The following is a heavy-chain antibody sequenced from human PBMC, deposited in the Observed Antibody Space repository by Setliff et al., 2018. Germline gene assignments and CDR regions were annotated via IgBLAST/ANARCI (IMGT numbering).Heavy chain of an antibody. CDR1: GYSITGGYY. Sequence: PSETLSLTCAVSGYSITGGYYWGWIRQPPGKGLEWIGSIDHSGSTHYNPSLKSRVTISVDTAKNQFSLKLSSVTAADTAVYYCARGVPYYNFWSGYYGPLHYFDYWGQGTLVTVSS. J-gene: IGHJ4*02. CDR2: IDHSGST. V-gene: IGHV4-38-2*01. D-gene: IGHD3-3*01. CDR3: ARGVPYYNFWSGYYGPLHYFDY.